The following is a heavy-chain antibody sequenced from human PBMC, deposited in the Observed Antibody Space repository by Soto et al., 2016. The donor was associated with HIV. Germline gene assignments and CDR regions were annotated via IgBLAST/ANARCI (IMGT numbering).Heavy chain of an antibody. CDR1: AFTFTDYY. Sequence: QVQLVQSGSEVKKPGASVKVSCKASAFTFTDYYLHWVRQTPGQGLEWMGWINAKSSGTNYAQQFQGRVTMTRDTSSSTAYMELSSLTSDDTAVYYCARGDFHDSSGYSHFDSWGQGTLVTVSS. V-gene: IGHV1-2*02. CDR2: INAKSSGT. J-gene: IGHJ4*02. D-gene: IGHD3-22*01. CDR3: ARGDFHDSSGYSHFDS.